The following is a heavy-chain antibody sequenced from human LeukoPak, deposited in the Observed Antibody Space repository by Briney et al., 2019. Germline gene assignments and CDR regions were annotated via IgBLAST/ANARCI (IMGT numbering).Heavy chain of an antibody. V-gene: IGHV3-74*01. Sequence: GGSLRLSCAASGFTFSSYWMHWVRQAPGKGLVWVARINSDGSSTTYADSVKGRFTISRDNAKNTLYLQMNSLRAEDTAVYYCASITMARGVMSCYYGMDVWGQGTTVTVSS. J-gene: IGHJ6*02. CDR3: ASITMARGVMSCYYGMDV. D-gene: IGHD3-10*01. CDR2: INSDGSST. CDR1: GFTFSSYW.